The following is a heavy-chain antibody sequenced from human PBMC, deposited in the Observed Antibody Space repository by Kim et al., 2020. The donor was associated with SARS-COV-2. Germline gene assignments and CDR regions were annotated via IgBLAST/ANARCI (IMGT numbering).Heavy chain of an antibody. J-gene: IGHJ4*02. Sequence: ASVKVSCKASGYTFTSYGISWVRQAPGQGLEWMGWISAYNGNTNYAQKLQGRVTMTTDTSTSTAYMELRSLRSDDTAVYYCARDSSDYYDSSGYSPAAYWGQGTLVTVSS. D-gene: IGHD3-22*01. CDR1: GYTFTSYG. CDR2: ISAYNGNT. CDR3: ARDSSDYYDSSGYSPAAY. V-gene: IGHV1-18*01.